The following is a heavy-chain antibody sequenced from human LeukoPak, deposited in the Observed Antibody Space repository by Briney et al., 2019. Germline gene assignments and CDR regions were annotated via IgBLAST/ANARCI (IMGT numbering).Heavy chain of an antibody. D-gene: IGHD3-10*01. V-gene: IGHV1-46*01. CDR2: INPSGGST. CDR3: AREPRINLYENYMDV. CDR1: GYTFTSYY. J-gene: IGHJ6*03. Sequence: ASVKVSCKASGYTFTSYYMHWVRQAPGQGLEWMGIINPSGGSTSYAQKFQGRVTMTRDTSTSTAYMELRSLRSDDTAVYYCAREPRINLYENYMDVWGKGTTVTISS.